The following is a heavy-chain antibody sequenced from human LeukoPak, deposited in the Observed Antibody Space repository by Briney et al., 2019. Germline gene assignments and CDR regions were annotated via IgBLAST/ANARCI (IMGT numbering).Heavy chain of an antibody. CDR2: INHSGST. J-gene: IGHJ4*02. CDR3: ARVVRGYSYGSWYFDY. V-gene: IGHV4-34*01. Sequence: SETLSFTCAVYGGSFSGYYWSWIRQPPGKGLEWIGEINHSGSTNYNPSLKSRVTISVDTSKNQFSLELSSVTAADTAVYYCARVVRGYSYGSWYFDYWGQGTLVTVSS. D-gene: IGHD5-18*01. CDR1: GGSFSGYY.